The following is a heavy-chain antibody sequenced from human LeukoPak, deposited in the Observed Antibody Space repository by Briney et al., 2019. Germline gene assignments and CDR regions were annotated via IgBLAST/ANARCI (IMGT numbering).Heavy chain of an antibody. D-gene: IGHD6-13*01. CDR3: AETVRAAGPDWFDP. J-gene: IGHJ5*02. CDR2: ISYDGSNK. CDR1: GFTFSSYA. Sequence: GGSLRLSCAASGFTFSSYAMHWVRQAPGKGLEWVAVISYDGSNKYYADSVKGRFTISRDKSKNTLYLQMNSLRAEDTAVYYLAETVRAAGPDWFDPWGQGTLVTVSS. V-gene: IGHV3-30-3*01.